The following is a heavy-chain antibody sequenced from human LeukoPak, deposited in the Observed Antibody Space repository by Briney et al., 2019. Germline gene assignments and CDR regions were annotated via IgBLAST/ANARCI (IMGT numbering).Heavy chain of an antibody. CDR3: GKVGYSSGWYAQYYFDY. D-gene: IGHD6-19*01. CDR1: GFTFSSYA. J-gene: IGHJ4*02. V-gene: IGHV3-23*01. CDR2: ISGSGGST. Sequence: GGSLRLSCAASGFTFSSYAMSWVRQAPGKGLEWVSAISGSGGSTYYADSVKGRSTISRDNSKNTLYLQMNSLRAEDTRVYYCGKVGYSSGWYAQYYFDYWGQGTLVTVSS.